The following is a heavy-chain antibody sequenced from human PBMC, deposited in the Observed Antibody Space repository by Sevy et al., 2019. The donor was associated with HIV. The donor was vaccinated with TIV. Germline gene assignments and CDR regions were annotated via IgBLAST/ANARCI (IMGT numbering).Heavy chain of an antibody. CDR3: VKAPLAAAGLLLTPHMDV. CDR2: ISSNGGST. CDR1: GFTFSSYA. D-gene: IGHD6-13*01. Sequence: GGSLRLSCSASGFTFSSYAMHWVRQAPGKGLEYVSAISSNGGSTYYADSVKGRFTISRDNSKNTLYLQMSSLRAEDTAVYYCVKAPLAAAGLLLTPHMDVWGQGTTVTVSS. V-gene: IGHV3-64D*06. J-gene: IGHJ6*02.